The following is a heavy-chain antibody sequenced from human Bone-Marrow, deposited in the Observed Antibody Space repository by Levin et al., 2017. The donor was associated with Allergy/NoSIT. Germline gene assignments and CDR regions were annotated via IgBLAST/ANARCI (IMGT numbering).Heavy chain of an antibody. CDR2: IQSNGKT. D-gene: IGHD3-10*01. Sequence: GGSLRLSCAASGFTFSTYWMHWVRQAPGKGLVWVSRIQSNGKTNYADSVKGRLTISRDNAKNTLYLQVNSLTVEDTAVYYCARDRFYSDSGSNFSWFGPWGQGALVTVSS. CDR1: GFTFSTYW. J-gene: IGHJ5*02. V-gene: IGHV3-74*01. CDR3: ARDRFYSDSGSNFSWFGP.